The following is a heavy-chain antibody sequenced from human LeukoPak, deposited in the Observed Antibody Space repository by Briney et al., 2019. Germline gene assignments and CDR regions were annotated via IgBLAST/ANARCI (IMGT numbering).Heavy chain of an antibody. Sequence: GRSLRLSCTVPGFTLSTYAMHWVRQAPGKGLEWVAVIAYDGSNTYYLDSVKGRFTISRDNSENTLYLQMNSLRAEDTAVYYCAKDIGSTSLYNWFDPWGQGTLVTVSS. D-gene: IGHD2-2*01. CDR2: IAYDGSNT. J-gene: IGHJ5*02. V-gene: IGHV3-33*03. CDR3: AKDIGSTSLYNWFDP. CDR1: GFTLSTYA.